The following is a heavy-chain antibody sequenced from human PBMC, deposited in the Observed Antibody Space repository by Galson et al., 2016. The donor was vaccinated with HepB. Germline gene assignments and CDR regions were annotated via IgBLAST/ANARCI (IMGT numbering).Heavy chain of an antibody. J-gene: IGHJ5*02. CDR3: ARDALMSQGVMGDH. Sequence: SLRLSCAASGFPFSRYDMHWVRQAPGKGLEWVAVIWYDGNKKYYGDSVKGRFTISRDNANNTLYLQMDSLKGEDTAVYHCARDALMSQGVMGDHWDQGTLVTVSS. D-gene: IGHD2-21*01. CDR2: IWYDGNKK. CDR1: GFPFSRYD. V-gene: IGHV3-33*01.